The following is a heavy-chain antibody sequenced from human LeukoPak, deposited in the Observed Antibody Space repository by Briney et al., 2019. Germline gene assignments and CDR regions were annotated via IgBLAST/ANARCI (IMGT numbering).Heavy chain of an antibody. D-gene: IGHD2-15*01. CDR1: GGSISSYY. CDR3: ARDRPHCSGGNCYSSDGFDI. Sequence: PSETLSLTCTVSGGSISSYYWSWIRQPPGKGLEWIGYIYYSGSTNYKPSLKSRVTISVDTSKNQFSLKLSSVTAADTAVYYCARDRPHCSGGNCYSSDGFDIWGQGTMVTVSS. CDR2: IYYSGST. V-gene: IGHV4-59*01. J-gene: IGHJ3*02.